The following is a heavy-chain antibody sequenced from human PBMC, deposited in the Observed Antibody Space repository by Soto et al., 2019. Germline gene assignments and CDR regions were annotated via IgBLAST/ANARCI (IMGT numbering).Heavy chain of an antibody. D-gene: IGHD6-19*01. CDR2: TYHSGST. CDR1: GGSISNKNW. Sequence: SETLSLTCAVSGGSISNKNWCSWRRQPPGKGLEWIGETYHSGSTNYNPSLKSRVTISVDKSKNQFSLKLTSVTAADTAVYYCARDYHSGGAFDIWGQGTMVTVSS. J-gene: IGHJ3*02. CDR3: ARDYHSGGAFDI. V-gene: IGHV4-4*02.